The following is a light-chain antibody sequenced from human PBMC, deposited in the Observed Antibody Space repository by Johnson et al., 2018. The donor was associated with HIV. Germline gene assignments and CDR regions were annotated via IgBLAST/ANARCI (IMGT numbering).Light chain of an antibody. CDR1: SSNIGTNS. CDR3: GGWDSSLRAHYV. Sequence: QSVLTQPPSVSAAPGQKVTISCSGSSSNIGTNSVSWYQQLPGTAPRLLIYENNKRPSGIPDRFSGSKSGTSATLGITGLQTGDEADYYCGGWDSSLRAHYVSVSGTKIAVL. J-gene: IGLJ1*01. V-gene: IGLV1-51*02. CDR2: ENN.